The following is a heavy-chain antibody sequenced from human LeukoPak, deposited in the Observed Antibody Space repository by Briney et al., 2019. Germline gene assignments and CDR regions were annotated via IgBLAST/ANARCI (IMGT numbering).Heavy chain of an antibody. CDR1: GGSFSGYY. CDR2: INHSGST. CDR3: ARLQWLVRGFDY. D-gene: IGHD6-19*01. V-gene: IGHV4-34*01. J-gene: IGHJ4*02. Sequence: KPSETLSLTCAVYGGSFSGYYWSWIRQPPGKGLEWIGEINHSGSTNYNPSFKSRVTISVDTSKNQFSLKLSSVTAADTAVYYCARLQWLVRGFDYWGQGTLVTVSS.